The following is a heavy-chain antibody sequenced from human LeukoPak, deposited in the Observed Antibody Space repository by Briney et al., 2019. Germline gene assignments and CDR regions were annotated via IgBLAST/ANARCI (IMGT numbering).Heavy chain of an antibody. Sequence: GSLILSCAASGFTFSNSWMAWVRQAPGKGLEWVANINPDATNKYYVDSVRGRFAISRDNAKNSLYLQTSSPRAEDTAVYYCARDPAYGAVDYWGQGILVTVSS. D-gene: IGHD3-10*01. V-gene: IGHV3-7*03. J-gene: IGHJ4*02. CDR1: GFTFSNSW. CDR2: INPDATNK. CDR3: ARDPAYGAVDY.